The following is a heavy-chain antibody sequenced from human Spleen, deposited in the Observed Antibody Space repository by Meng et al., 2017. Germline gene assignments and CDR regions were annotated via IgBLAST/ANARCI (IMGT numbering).Heavy chain of an antibody. D-gene: IGHD1-26*01. CDR1: GDSINNYY. CDR2: IYSSGST. V-gene: IGHV4-4*07. CDR3: ARDEFSGSYYSP. Sequence: SETLSLTCTVSGDSINNYYWSWIRKPAGKGLEWIGRIYSSGSTQYNPSLKSRVTMSVDTSKNQFSLKLNSVTAADTAVYYCARDEFSGSYYSPWGQGTLVTVSS. J-gene: IGHJ5*02.